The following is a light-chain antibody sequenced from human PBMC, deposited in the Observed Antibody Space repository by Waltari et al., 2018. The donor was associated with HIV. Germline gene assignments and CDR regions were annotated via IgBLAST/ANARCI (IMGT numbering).Light chain of an antibody. Sequence: QSVLTQPPSASGTPGQGVTISCAGSYSNIGSNTVNWYRQLPGAAPKLLIDSNNNNQGPSGVPDRFSGSTSGTSASLAISGLQSEDEAHYYCAAWDDSLNGPVFGGGTMLTVL. CDR1: YSNIGSNT. V-gene: IGLV1-44*01. J-gene: IGLJ3*02. CDR3: AAWDDSLNGPV. CDR2: SNN.